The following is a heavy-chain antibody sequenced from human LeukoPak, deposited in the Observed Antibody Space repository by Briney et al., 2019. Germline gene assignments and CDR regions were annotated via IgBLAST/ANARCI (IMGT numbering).Heavy chain of an antibody. CDR1: GFTFSSYG. CDR3: AKDVDPFGSGSYVEGFDY. CDR2: ISYDGTNQ. V-gene: IGHV3-30*18. D-gene: IGHD3-10*01. Sequence: GGSLRLSCAASGFTFSSYGMHWVRQAPGKGLEWVAVISYDGTNQYYADSVKGRFTISRDNSKNTLYVQMNSLRAEDTAVYYCAKDVDPFGSGSYVEGFDYWGQGTLVTVSS. J-gene: IGHJ4*02.